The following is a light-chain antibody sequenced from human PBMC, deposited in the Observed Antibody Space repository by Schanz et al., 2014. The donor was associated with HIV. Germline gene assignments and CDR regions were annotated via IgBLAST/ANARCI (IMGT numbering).Light chain of an antibody. J-gene: IGLJ3*02. CDR2: EVI. CDR3: SSFAGSNIPWV. CDR1: SSDVGGYNH. V-gene: IGLV2-8*01. Sequence: QSALTQPPSASGAPGQSVTISCTGTSSDVGGYNHVSWYQQPPGKAPKLMVYEVIQRPSGVPDRFSGSKSGSTASLTVSGLQPEDEADYYCSSFAGSNIPWVFGGGTKPTVL.